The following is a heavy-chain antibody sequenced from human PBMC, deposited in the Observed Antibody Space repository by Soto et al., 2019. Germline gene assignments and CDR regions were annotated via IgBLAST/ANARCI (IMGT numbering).Heavy chain of an antibody. V-gene: IGHV3-21*01. CDR1: GINFISYS. CDR3: AREALGVCATIGFDS. J-gene: IGHJ4*02. D-gene: IGHD2-15*01. Sequence: GASLRLSCAASGINFISYSKNLLRHPPGKWLEWVSPISSSSTYRNYADSVKGRFTISRSNAKNSVYLQTNSLRAEDTAVYYCAREALGVCATIGFDSWGQGTPVPV. CDR2: ISSSSTYR.